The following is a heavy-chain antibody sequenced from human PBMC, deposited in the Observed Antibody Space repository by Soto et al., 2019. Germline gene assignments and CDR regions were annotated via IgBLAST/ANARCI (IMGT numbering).Heavy chain of an antibody. J-gene: IGHJ4*02. D-gene: IGHD2-2*01. Sequence: QVQLEQSGAEVTKPGSSVKLSCKSSGGTFSSYRISWVSQAPGQGLEWMGGIMPIFATPKYAQKFQGRVTISADESTSTAYLEVRSLTSDDTAVYYCAREVSSSRFDSWGQGTLVTVSS. CDR3: AREVSSSRFDS. V-gene: IGHV1-69*01. CDR2: IMPIFATP. CDR1: GGTFSSYR.